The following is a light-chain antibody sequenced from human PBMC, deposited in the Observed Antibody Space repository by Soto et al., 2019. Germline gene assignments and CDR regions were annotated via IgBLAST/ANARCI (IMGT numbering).Light chain of an antibody. Sequence: SALTQPASVTGSDGQSITISCTGTSSDVGGYNHVSWYQQHPGKAPKLMIYGVSNRPSGVSTRFSGSKSGNTASLTISGLQAEDEADYYCSSYTTSSTFVIGTGTKVTVL. J-gene: IGLJ1*01. CDR2: GVS. CDR1: SSDVGGYNH. CDR3: SSYTTSSTFV. V-gene: IGLV2-14*01.